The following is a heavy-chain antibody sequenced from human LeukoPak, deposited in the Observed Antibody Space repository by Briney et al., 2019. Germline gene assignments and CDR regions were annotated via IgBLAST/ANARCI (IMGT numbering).Heavy chain of an antibody. D-gene: IGHD3-10*01. J-gene: IGHJ4*02. Sequence: SETLSLTCTVSGYSISSGYYWDWIRQPPGKGLEWIGSIYHSGSTYYNPSLKSRVTISVDTSKNQLSLKLSSVTAADTAVYYCAREVPAVYGSGSNVFDYWGQGTLVTVSS. CDR1: GYSISSGYY. CDR3: AREVPAVYGSGSNVFDY. V-gene: IGHV4-38-2*02. CDR2: IYHSGST.